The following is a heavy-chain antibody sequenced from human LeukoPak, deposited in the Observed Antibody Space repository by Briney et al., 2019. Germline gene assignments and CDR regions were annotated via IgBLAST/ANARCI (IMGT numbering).Heavy chain of an antibody. Sequence: SETLSLTCTVSGGSISSSSYYWGWIRQPPGKGLEWIGSIYYSGSTYYNPSLKSRVTISVDTSKNQFSLKLSSVTAADTAVYYCAGYIHDAFDIWAQGTMVTVSS. CDR3: AGYIHDAFDI. CDR2: IYYSGST. D-gene: IGHD5-24*01. V-gene: IGHV4-39*07. CDR1: GGSISSSSYY. J-gene: IGHJ3*02.